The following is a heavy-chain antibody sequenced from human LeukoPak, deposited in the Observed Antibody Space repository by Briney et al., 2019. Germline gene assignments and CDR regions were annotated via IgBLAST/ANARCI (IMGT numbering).Heavy chain of an antibody. CDR2: INYSGST. D-gene: IGHD5-18*01. J-gene: IGHJ4*02. V-gene: IGHV4-34*01. CDR3: ARFPLRIQLWSTSAY. CDR1: GGSFSGYC. Sequence: PSETLSLTCAVYGGSFSGYCWSWIRQPPGKGLEWIGEINYSGSTNYNPSLKSRVTISVDTSKNQFSLKLSSVTAADTAVYYCARFPLRIQLWSTSAYWGQGTLVTVSS.